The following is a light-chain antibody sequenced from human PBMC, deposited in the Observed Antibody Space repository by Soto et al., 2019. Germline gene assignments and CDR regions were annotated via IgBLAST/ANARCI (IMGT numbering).Light chain of an antibody. V-gene: IGLV2-8*01. J-gene: IGLJ1*01. Sequence: QSALTQPPSASGSPGQSVTISCTGTNSDVGGYNYVSWYQQHPGKAPKLMIYGVSKRPSGVPDRFSGSKSGNMASLTVSGLQAEDEADYYCSSYAGSSSFDVFGTGTKVNVL. CDR2: GVS. CDR1: NSDVGGYNY. CDR3: SSYAGSSSFDV.